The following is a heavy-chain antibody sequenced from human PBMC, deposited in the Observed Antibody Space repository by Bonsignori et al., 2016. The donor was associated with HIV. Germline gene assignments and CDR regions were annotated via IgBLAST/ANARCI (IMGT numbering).Heavy chain of an antibody. CDR2: INPNSGGT. CDR3: ARAMVRGANFDY. Sequence: ASVKVSCKASGYTFTGYYMHWVRQAPGQGLEWMGWINPNSGGTNYAQKFQGRVTMTRDTSISTAYMELSRLRSDDTAVYYCARAMVRGANFDYWGQGTLVTVSS. CDR1: GYTFTGYY. V-gene: IGHV1-2*02. D-gene: IGHD3-10*01. J-gene: IGHJ4*02.